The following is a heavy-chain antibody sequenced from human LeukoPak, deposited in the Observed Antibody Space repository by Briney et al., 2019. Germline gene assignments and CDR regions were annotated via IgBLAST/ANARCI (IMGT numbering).Heavy chain of an antibody. CDR2: IYTSGGT. D-gene: IGHD2-2*01. CDR1: GGSITNLNYY. V-gene: IGHV4-61*02. J-gene: IGHJ3*02. CDR3: AGRGSSSGTFDI. Sequence: SGTLSLTYTVSGGSITNLNYYWTWIRQPAGKRLEWIGRIYTSGGTNYNPSLKSRVTVSVDKSKNQISLNLASLTAADTALYYCAGRGSSSGTFDIWGPGTFVTVSS.